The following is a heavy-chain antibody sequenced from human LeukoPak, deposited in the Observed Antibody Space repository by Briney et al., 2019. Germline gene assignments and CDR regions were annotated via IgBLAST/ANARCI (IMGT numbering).Heavy chain of an antibody. CDR1: GGSISSYY. J-gene: IGHJ4*02. Sequence: PSETLSLTCTVSGGSISSYYWSWIRQPPGKGLEWIGYIYYSGSTNYNPSLKSRVTISVDTSKNQFSLKLSSVTAADTAVYYCARDTGTGSFDYWGQGTLVTVSS. D-gene: IGHD2-8*02. V-gene: IGHV4-59*01. CDR2: IYYSGST. CDR3: ARDTGTGSFDY.